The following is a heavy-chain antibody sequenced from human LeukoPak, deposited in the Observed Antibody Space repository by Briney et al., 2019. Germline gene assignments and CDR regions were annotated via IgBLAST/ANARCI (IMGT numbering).Heavy chain of an antibody. D-gene: IGHD5-18*01. CDR1: GFTFSSYG. Sequence: GGSLRLSCAASGFTFSSYGMHWVRQAPGKGLEWVAVISYGGSNKYYADSVKGRFTISRDNSKNTLYLQMNSLRAEDTAVYYCAKDHSGYSYGIDYWGQGTLVTVSS. J-gene: IGHJ4*02. CDR3: AKDHSGYSYGIDY. CDR2: ISYGGSNK. V-gene: IGHV3-30*18.